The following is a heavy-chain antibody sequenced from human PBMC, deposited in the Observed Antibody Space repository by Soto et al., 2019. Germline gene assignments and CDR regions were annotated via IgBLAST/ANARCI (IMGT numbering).Heavy chain of an antibody. V-gene: IGHV3-11*06. CDR3: ARDSSITPRPLDY. CDR2: ISSRGNYA. Sequence: QVKLVESGGGLVAPGGSLRLSCAAYGFPFRDYYMNWFHQAPGKVLEWLSYISSRGNYAIYADSVKGRFTISRDNVKNSLYLKMNSLRAEDPALYYCARDSSITPRPLDYWGQGTLVTVSS. D-gene: IGHD6-6*01. CDR1: GFPFRDYY. J-gene: IGHJ4*02.